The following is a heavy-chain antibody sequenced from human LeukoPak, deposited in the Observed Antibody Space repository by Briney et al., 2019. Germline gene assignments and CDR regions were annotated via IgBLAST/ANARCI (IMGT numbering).Heavy chain of an antibody. Sequence: PSETLSLTCTVSGGSISSSSYYWGWIRQPPGKGLEWIGSIYYSGSTYYNPSLKSRVTISVDTSKNQFSLKLSSVTAADTAVYYCARHLKKAFGVVIPRPNWFDTWGQGTLVTVSS. J-gene: IGHJ5*02. V-gene: IGHV4-39*01. CDR2: IYYSGST. CDR1: GGSISSSSYY. D-gene: IGHD3-3*01. CDR3: ARHLKKAFGVVIPRPNWFDT.